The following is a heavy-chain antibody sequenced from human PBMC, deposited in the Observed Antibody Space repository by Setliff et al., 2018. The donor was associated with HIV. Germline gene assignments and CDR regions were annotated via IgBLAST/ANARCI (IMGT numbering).Heavy chain of an antibody. D-gene: IGHD3-16*02. CDR3: VIVPLYENVYDNIWGSYRPLDY. V-gene: IGHV1-69-2*01. Sequence: ASVKVSCKASEYTFVDYYMHCVQQAPGKGLEWMGRVDPDDGETIDAEKFQDRLTITADASTDTTYMELSSLRSEDTAVYYCVIVPLYENVYDNIWGSYRPLDYWGQGTLVTVSS. CDR2: VDPDDGET. CDR1: EYTFVDYY. J-gene: IGHJ4*02.